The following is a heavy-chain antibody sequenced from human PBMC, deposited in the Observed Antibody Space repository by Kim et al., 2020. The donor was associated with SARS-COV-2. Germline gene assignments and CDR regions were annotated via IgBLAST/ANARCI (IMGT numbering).Heavy chain of an antibody. CDR2: ITTTSSTI. D-gene: IGHD6-19*01. J-gene: IGHJ4*02. CDR3: ARVGSGWYHYFDY. CDR1: GFPFSSYS. V-gene: IGHV3-48*04. Sequence: GGSLRLSCAASGFPFSSYSVNWVRQAPGKGLEWISYITTTSSTITYADSVKGRFTISRDNARRSLFLQMNSLRAEDTAVYYCARVGSGWYHYFDYWGQGTLVNVPS.